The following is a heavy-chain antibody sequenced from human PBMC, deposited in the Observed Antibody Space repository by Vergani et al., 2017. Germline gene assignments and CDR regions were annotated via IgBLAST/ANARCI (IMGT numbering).Heavy chain of an antibody. CDR3: AKQASSGWYGHFQH. Sequence: VQLLESGGGVVQPGGSLRLSCAASGFTFSSYGMHWVRQAPGKGLEWVALIRYDGSNKYYADSVKGRFTISRDNSKNTLYLQMNSLRTEDTAVYYCAKQASSGWYGHFQHWGQGTLVTVSS. CDR2: IRYDGSNK. J-gene: IGHJ1*01. V-gene: IGHV3-30*02. D-gene: IGHD6-19*01. CDR1: GFTFSSYG.